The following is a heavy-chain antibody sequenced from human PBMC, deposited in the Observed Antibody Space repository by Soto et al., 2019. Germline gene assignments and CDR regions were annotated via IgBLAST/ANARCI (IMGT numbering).Heavy chain of an antibody. CDR2: IHPSGST. J-gene: IGHJ6*02. CDR3: ARGRDEYKLGNV. D-gene: IGHD1-1*01. Sequence: QVQLQQWGAGLLKPSETLSLTCAVSGGSLSDYYWPWIRQSPGKGLEWIGEIHPSGSTYYSPSLRSRVTISVDTSKNQFSLKLTSLPAADTAIYYCARGRDEYKLGNVWGHGTTVTVSS. V-gene: IGHV4-34*01. CDR1: GGSLSDYY.